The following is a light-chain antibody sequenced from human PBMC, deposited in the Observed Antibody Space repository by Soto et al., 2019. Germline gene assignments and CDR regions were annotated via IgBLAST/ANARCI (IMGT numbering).Light chain of an antibody. CDR3: SSYTTSNTLV. Sequence: QSALTQPASVSGSPGQWFTLSCTGTSSDVGAYNFVSWYQQHPGKAPKLMIYDVTNRPSGVSSRFSGSKSGNTASRAISMLQAEDEAAYYSSSYTTSNTLVFGGGTKLTVL. J-gene: IGLJ2*01. CDR1: SSDVGAYNF. CDR2: DVT. V-gene: IGLV2-14*03.